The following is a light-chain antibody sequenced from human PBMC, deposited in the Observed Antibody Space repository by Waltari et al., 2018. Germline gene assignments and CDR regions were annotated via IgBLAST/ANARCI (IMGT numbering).Light chain of an antibody. V-gene: IGLV3-1*01. CDR2: QHN. J-gene: IGLJ2*01. CDR1: KLGNKY. Sequence: SYELTQPPSVSVSPGQTASITCSGDKLGNKYAYWYQQKRGQSPVLVIYQHNKRPSGIPERFSGSSSGNTATLTISGTQAMDEADYYCQAWDRTTVVFGGGTKLTVL. CDR3: QAWDRTTVV.